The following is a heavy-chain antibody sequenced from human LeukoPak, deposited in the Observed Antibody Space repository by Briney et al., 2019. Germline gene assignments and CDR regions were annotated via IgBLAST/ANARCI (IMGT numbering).Heavy chain of an antibody. CDR2: ITHSGST. D-gene: IGHD2-2*01. J-gene: IGHJ5*02. CDR3: ARGRRSDIVVVPAAYNWFDP. Sequence: PSETLSLTCAVYGGSFSGYYWSWIRQPPGKGLEWIGEITHSGSTNYNPSLKSRVTISVDTSKNQFSLKLSSVTAADTAVYYCARGRRSDIVVVPAAYNWFDPWGQGTLVTVSS. CDR1: GGSFSGYY. V-gene: IGHV4-34*01.